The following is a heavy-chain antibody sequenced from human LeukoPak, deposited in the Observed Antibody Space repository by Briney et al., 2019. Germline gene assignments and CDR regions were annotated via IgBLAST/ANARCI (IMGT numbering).Heavy chain of an antibody. CDR3: ARGGFGEFPNWFDP. V-gene: IGHV7-4-1*01. CDR2: INTNTGNP. D-gene: IGHD3-10*01. J-gene: IGHJ5*02. Sequence: ASVKVSCKASGYTFTSYAMNWVRQAPGQGLEWMGWINTNTGNPTYAQGFTGRFVFSLDTSVSTAYLQICSLKAEDTAVYYCARGGFGEFPNWFDPWGRGTLVTVSS. CDR1: GYTFTSYA.